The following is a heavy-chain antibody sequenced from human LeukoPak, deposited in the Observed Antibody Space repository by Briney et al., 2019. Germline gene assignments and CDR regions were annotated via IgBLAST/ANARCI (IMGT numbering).Heavy chain of an antibody. CDR3: ARAGSDWSFDY. CDR2: NSYSGNT. V-gene: IGHV4-59*01. CDR1: SGSISSYY. Sequence: SETLSLTCIVSSGSISSYYWSWIRQPPGKGLEWIGYNSYSGNTNYNPSLKSRVTISVDMSKNQFSLKLSSVTAADTAVYYCARAGSDWSFDYWGQGTLVTVSS. J-gene: IGHJ4*02. D-gene: IGHD6-19*01.